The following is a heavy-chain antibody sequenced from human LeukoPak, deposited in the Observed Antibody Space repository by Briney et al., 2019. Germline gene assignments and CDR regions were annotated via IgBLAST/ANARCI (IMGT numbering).Heavy chain of an antibody. CDR1: GFTFSNYA. CDR3: AKALGAVCGTGCSSRYFDC. D-gene: IGHD2-21*02. V-gene: IGHV3-23*01. J-gene: IGHJ4*02. Sequence: PGGSLRLPCAASGFTFSNYAMSWVRQAPGKGLEWVSIISGSGDSSYSADSMEGRFTISRDNSKNTLDLQMNTLRAEDTAVYYCAKALGAVCGTGCSSRYFDCWGQGTLVTVSS. CDR2: ISGSGDSS.